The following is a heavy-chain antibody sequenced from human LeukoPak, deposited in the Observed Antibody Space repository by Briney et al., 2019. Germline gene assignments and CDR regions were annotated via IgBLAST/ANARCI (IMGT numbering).Heavy chain of an antibody. V-gene: IGHV4-30-4*01. D-gene: IGHD2-2*01. CDR2: IFFRGNT. CDR3: ARDRRCSSTSCSYGMDV. CDR1: GGSISSYY. J-gene: IGHJ6*02. Sequence: SETLSLTCTVSGGSISSYYWSWIRQPPGKGLEWIGYIFFRGNTYYNPSLKSRLTISVDTSKNQFSLKLSSVTAADTAVYYCARDRRCSSTSCSYGMDVWGQGTTVTVSS.